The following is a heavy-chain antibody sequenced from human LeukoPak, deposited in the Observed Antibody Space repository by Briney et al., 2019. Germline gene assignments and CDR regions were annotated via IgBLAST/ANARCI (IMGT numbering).Heavy chain of an antibody. CDR3: ARVRGRGYSGYVRAFDI. CDR1: GGSFSGYY. V-gene: IGHV4-34*01. D-gene: IGHD5-12*01. J-gene: IGHJ3*02. Sequence: SETLSLTCAAYGGSFSGYYWSWIRQPPGKGLEWIGEINHSGSTNYNPSLKSRVTISVDTSKNQFSLKLSSMTAADTAVYYCARVRGRGYSGYVRAFDIWGQGTMVTVSS. CDR2: INHSGST.